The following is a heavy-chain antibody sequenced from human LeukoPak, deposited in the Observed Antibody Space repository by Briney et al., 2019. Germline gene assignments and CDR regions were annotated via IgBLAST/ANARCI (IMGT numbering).Heavy chain of an antibody. J-gene: IGHJ4*02. Sequence: QSGRSLRLSCAASGFTLSSYSMHWVRQAPGKGLEWEAVISYDGSNKYYADSVKGRFTISTDNSKNTLYMQMNSLIAEDTAVYYCARGIASFSDSSGYADFDYWGQGTLVTVSS. CDR3: ARGIASFSDSSGYADFDY. D-gene: IGHD3-22*01. CDR2: ISYDGSNK. CDR1: GFTLSSYS. V-gene: IGHV3-30*04.